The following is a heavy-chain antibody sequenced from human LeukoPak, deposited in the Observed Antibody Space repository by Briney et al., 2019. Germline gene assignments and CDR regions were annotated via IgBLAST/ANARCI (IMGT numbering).Heavy chain of an antibody. CDR2: ISSTSNTM. CDR3: ARISVIRGLSSFDS. J-gene: IGHJ4*02. D-gene: IGHD3-10*01. CDR1: GFTFSSYS. V-gene: IGHV3-48*04. Sequence: GGSLRLSCAASGFTFSSYSMNWVRQAPGKGLEWVSYISSTSNTMYYADSVKGRFTISGDNAKTSLYLQMNSLTPEDTAVYYCARISVIRGLSSFDSWGQGTLVTVSS.